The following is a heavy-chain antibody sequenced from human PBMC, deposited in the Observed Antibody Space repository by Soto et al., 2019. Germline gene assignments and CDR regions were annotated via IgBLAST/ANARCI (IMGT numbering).Heavy chain of an antibody. CDR3: ARLREIRCTNGVCYQSFRYYYYGMDV. Sequence: PGESLKISCKGSGYSFTSYWIGWVRQMPGKGLEWMGIIYPGDSDTRYSPSFQGQVTISADRSISTAYLQWSSLKASDTAMYYCARLREIRCTNGVCYQSFRYYYYGMDVWGQGTTVTVSS. CDR1: GYSFTSYW. D-gene: IGHD2-8*01. CDR2: IYPGDSDT. J-gene: IGHJ6*02. V-gene: IGHV5-51*01.